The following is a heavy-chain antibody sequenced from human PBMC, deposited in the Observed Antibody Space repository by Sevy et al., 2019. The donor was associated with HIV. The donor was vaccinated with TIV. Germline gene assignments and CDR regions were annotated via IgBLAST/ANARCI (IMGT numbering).Heavy chain of an antibody. D-gene: IGHD4-17*01. V-gene: IGHV3-7*03. Sequence: GGSLRLSCVASGFTFSSFYMSWVRQAPGKGLEWVANRDPDGSEKYYVDSGQGRCTIFRENAKNSLFLQVNSLRAEDTAVYFCAGSSEDDYWGDHFDSWGQGTQVTVSS. J-gene: IGHJ4*02. CDR3: AGSSEDDYWGDHFDS. CDR2: RDPDGSEK. CDR1: GFTFSSFY.